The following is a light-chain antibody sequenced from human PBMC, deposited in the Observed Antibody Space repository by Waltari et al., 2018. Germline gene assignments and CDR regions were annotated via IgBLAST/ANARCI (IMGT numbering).Light chain of an antibody. CDR2: AVS. CDR1: SSDVGGYNF. CDR3: NSYAGLNYV. J-gene: IGLJ1*01. Sequence: QSALTQPPSASGSPGQSVTISCTGTSSDVGGYNFVSWYQHHPGKAPKLLIYAVSKRPSGVPDRFSGSKSGNTASLTVSGLQSEDEADYYCNSYAGLNYVFGSGTRVTVL. V-gene: IGLV2-8*01.